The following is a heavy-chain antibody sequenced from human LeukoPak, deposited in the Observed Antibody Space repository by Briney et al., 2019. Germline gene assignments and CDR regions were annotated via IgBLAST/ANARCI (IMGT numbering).Heavy chain of an antibody. J-gene: IGHJ4*02. Sequence: SETLSLTCTVSGGSISSYYWSWIRQPPGKGLEWIGYIYYSGSTNYNPSLKSRVTISVDTSKNQSSLKLSSVTAADTAVYYCARELGGDYYDYWGQGTLVTVSS. D-gene: IGHD3-16*01. CDR3: ARELGGDYYDY. CDR1: GGSISSYY. CDR2: IYYSGST. V-gene: IGHV4-59*01.